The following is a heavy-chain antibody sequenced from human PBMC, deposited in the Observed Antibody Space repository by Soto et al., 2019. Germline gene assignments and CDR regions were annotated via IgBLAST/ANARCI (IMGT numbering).Heavy chain of an antibody. CDR1: GVSFSSSTYF. J-gene: IGHJ4*02. V-gene: IGHV4-39*01. Sequence: PSGTLSLTCRPSGVSFSSSTYFWAWIPQPPGKGLDWVGSIYYSDTTHYNPSLKSQTTISVYRSRNRFTLQVSSVTAADTAVYYCAKNLPRTGGFDYWGQGTVVTVSS. CDR3: AKNLPRTGGFDY. D-gene: IGHD2-15*01. CDR2: IYYSDTT.